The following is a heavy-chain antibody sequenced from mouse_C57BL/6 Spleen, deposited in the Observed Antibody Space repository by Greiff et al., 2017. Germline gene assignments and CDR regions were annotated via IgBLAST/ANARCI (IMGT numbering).Heavy chain of an antibody. CDR1: GYTFTSYG. CDR2: IYPRSGNT. D-gene: IGHD1-1*01. V-gene: IGHV1-81*01. Sequence: VQLQQSGAELARPGASVKLSCKASGYTFTSYGISWVKQRTGQGLEWIGEIYPRSGNTYYNEKFKGKATLTADKSSSTAYMVLRSLTSEDSAVYFCARDYGSSLYAMDYWGQGTSVTVSS. J-gene: IGHJ4*01. CDR3: ARDYGSSLYAMDY.